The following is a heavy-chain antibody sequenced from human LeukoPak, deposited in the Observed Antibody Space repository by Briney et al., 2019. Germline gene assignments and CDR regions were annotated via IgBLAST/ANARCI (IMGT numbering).Heavy chain of an antibody. V-gene: IGHV3-9*01. CDR2: ISWNSGSI. Sequence: PGGSLRLSCAASGFTFDDYAMHWVRQAPGKGLEWVSGISWNSGSIGYADSVKGRFTISRDNAKNSLCLQMNSLRAEDTALYYCAKEGPGYLDYWGQGTLVTVSS. CDR1: GFTFDDYA. CDR3: AKEGPGYLDY. J-gene: IGHJ4*02.